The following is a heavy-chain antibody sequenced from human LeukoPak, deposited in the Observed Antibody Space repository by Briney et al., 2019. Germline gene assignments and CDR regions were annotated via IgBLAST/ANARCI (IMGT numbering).Heavy chain of an antibody. CDR3: ARGAGWYQF. V-gene: IGHV4-59*01. CDR1: GGTINSYY. CDR2: IYYTGST. Sequence: SETLSLTCTVSGGTINSYYWSWIRQPPGKELEWIGYIYYTGSTNYNPSPKSRVTVSVDTSKNQFSLKLSSVTAADTAVYYCARGAGWYQFWGQGTLVTVSS. J-gene: IGHJ4*02. D-gene: IGHD6-19*01.